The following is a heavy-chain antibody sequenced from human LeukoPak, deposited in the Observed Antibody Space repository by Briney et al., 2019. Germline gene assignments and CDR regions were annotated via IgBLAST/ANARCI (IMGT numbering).Heavy chain of an antibody. V-gene: IGHV4-34*01. D-gene: IGHD2-8*02. CDR2: INHSGST. Sequence: PSETLSLTCAVYVGSFSDYYWTWIRQPPGKGLEWIGEINHSGSTNYNPSLKSRLTISVDTSKNQFSLRLSSVTAADTAVYYCARQHLSRGVKGLYFDYWGQGTLVTVSS. CDR1: VGSFSDYY. J-gene: IGHJ4*02. CDR3: ARQHLSRGVKGLYFDY.